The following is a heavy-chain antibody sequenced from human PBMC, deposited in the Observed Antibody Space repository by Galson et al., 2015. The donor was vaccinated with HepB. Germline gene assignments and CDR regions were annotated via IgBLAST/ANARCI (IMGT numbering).Heavy chain of an antibody. CDR2: INPNSGGT. CDR3: AREHTIGWYDWFGP. CDR1: GYAFNNYI. J-gene: IGHJ5*02. Sequence: SVKVSCKASGYAFNNYIMHWVRQAPGQSFEWMGRINPNSGGTSYAQKFQGRVTMTRDTSLSTAYMELNNLRSDDTAVYYCAREHTIGWYDWFGPWGQGALVTVSS. D-gene: IGHD6-19*01. V-gene: IGHV1-2*06.